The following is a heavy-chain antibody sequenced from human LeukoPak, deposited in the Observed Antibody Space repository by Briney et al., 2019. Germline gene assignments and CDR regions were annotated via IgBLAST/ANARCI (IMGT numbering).Heavy chain of an antibody. CDR2: ISPSGDRT. D-gene: IGHD4-23*01. CDR3: AREQDGGKHDY. V-gene: IGHV3-64*02. J-gene: IGHJ4*02. CDR1: GFTFTNHP. Sequence: GGSLRLSCAASGFTFTNHPMHWVRQTSGKRLEYVSAISPSGDRTWYADSVKGRFTISRDNSKNTMYLQMGSLRPEDMGVYYCAREQDGGKHDYWGQGTLVTVSS.